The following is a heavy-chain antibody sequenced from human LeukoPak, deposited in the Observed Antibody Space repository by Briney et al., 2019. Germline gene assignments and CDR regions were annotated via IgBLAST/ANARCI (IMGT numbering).Heavy chain of an antibody. CDR1: GGSISSYY. J-gene: IGHJ4*02. Sequence: TSETLSLTCTVSGGSISSYYWSWIRQPPGKGLEWIGYIYYSGSTNYNPSLKSRVTISVDTSKNQFSLKLSSVTAADTAVYYCARLTMIALFDYWGQGTLVTVSS. CDR2: IYYSGST. CDR3: ARLTMIALFDY. D-gene: IGHD3-22*01. V-gene: IGHV4-59*01.